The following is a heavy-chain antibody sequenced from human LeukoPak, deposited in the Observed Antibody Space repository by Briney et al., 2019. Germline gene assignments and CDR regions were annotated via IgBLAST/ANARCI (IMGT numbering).Heavy chain of an antibody. Sequence: PGGSLRLSCAASGFTFDDYAMHWVRQAPGKGLEWVSGISWNSGSIGYADSVKGRFTISRDNAKNSLYLQMNSLRAEDTALYYCVRSHYYGSGSYYLDWGQGTLVTVSS. V-gene: IGHV3-9*01. D-gene: IGHD3-10*01. CDR1: GFTFDDYA. CDR2: ISWNSGSI. CDR3: VRSHYYGSGSYYLD. J-gene: IGHJ4*02.